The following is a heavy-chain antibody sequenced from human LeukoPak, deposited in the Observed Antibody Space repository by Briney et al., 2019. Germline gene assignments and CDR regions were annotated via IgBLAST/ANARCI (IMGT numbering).Heavy chain of an antibody. Sequence: GGSLRLSCAASGFTFSSYEMNWVRQAPGKGLEWVSYISSSGSTIYYADSVKGRFTISRDNAKNSLYLQMNSLRAEDTAVYYCARDYPQALWFGQGAFDIWGQGTMVTVSP. CDR3: ARDYPQALWFGQGAFDI. J-gene: IGHJ3*02. D-gene: IGHD3-10*01. V-gene: IGHV3-48*03. CDR2: ISSSGSTI. CDR1: GFTFSSYE.